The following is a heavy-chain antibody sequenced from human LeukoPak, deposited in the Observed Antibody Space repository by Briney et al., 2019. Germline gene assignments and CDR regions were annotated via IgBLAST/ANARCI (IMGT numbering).Heavy chain of an antibody. D-gene: IGHD3-10*01. CDR1: GGSFSRYG. Sequence: SVKVSCKASGGSFSRYGFSWERQAPGQGLGWMGGIIPIFGTANYAQKFQGRVTITADGSTSTAYMELSSLRSEDTAVYYCAREVYGSGNAFDIWGQGTLVTVSS. J-gene: IGHJ3*02. CDR2: IIPIFGTA. CDR3: AREVYGSGNAFDI. V-gene: IGHV1-69*13.